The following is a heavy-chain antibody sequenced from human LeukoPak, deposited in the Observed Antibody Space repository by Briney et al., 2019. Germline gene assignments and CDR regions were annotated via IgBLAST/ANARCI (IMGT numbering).Heavy chain of an antibody. D-gene: IGHD6-19*01. CDR3: ARVGAVAGPQHIDY. V-gene: IGHV3-7*01. J-gene: IGHJ4*02. CDR2: IKQDGSDK. Sequence: GGSLRLSCAASGFTFSDYWMSWVRQAPGKGLEWVADIKQDGSDKKYVDSVKGRFTISRDSAKKSLYLQMNSLRAEDTAVYYCARVGAVAGPQHIDYWGQGTLVTVSS. CDR1: GFTFSDYW.